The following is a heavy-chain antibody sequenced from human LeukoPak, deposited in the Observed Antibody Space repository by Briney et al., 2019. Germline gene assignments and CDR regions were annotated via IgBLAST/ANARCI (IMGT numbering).Heavy chain of an antibody. Sequence: PGGSLRLSCAASGFTFSSYAMNWVRQAPGKGLEWVSSISNSGGSTYYADSVKGRFTISRDNSKNTLYLQMNSLRAEDTAVYYCASSGATILPTDYWGQGTLVTVSS. CDR2: ISNSGGST. CDR1: GFTFSSYA. CDR3: ASSGATILPTDY. V-gene: IGHV3-23*01. J-gene: IGHJ4*02. D-gene: IGHD5-12*01.